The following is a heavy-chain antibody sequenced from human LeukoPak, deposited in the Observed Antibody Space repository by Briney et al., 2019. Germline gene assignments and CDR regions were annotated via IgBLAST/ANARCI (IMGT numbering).Heavy chain of an antibody. CDR1: GYTFTGYY. J-gene: IGHJ4*02. CDR2: INPNSGGT. V-gene: IGHV1-2*06. CDR3: ASVCSSTSCPLDY. Sequence: GASVNVSCKASGYTFTGYYMHWVRQAPGQGLEWMGRINPNSGGTNYAQKFQGRVTMTRDTSTSTAYMELSRLRSDDTAVYYCASVCSSTSCPLDYWGQGTLVTVSS. D-gene: IGHD2-2*01.